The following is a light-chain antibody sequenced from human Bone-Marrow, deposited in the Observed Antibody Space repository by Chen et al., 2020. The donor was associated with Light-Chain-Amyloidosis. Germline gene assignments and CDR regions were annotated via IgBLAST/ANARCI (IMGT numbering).Light chain of an antibody. CDR2: DDS. V-gene: IGLV3-21*02. J-gene: IGLJ3*02. Sequence: SYVLTQPSSVSVAPGQTATIAWGGNNIGSTSVHWYQQTPGQAPLLVVYDDSDRPSGIPERLSGSNSGNTATLTLSRVEAGDEADYYCQVWDRSSDRPVFGGGTKLTVL. CDR1: NIGSTS. CDR3: QVWDRSSDRPV.